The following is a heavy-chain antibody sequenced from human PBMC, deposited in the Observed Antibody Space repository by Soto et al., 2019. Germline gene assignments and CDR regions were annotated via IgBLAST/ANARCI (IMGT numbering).Heavy chain of an antibody. Sequence: SETLSLTCAVYGGSFSGYYWSWIRQPPGKGLEWIGEINHSGSTNYNPSLKSRVTISVDTSKNQFSLKLSSVTAADTAVYYCGRGGFLYYYNYWAVWGKGTRVPVS. CDR2: INHSGST. J-gene: IGHJ6*03. D-gene: IGHD3-3*01. V-gene: IGHV4-34*01. CDR1: GGSFSGYY. CDR3: GRGGFLYYYNYWAV.